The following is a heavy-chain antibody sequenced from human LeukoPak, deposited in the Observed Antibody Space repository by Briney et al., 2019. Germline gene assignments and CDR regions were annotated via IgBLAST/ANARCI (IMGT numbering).Heavy chain of an antibody. CDR2: QDGNNK. Sequence: PGGSLRLSCAASGFTLSSYTFHWVRQAPGKGLEWVAVQDGNNKYYTDSVKGRFTISRDNSKNTLYLQMNSLRAEDTAVYYCARDDRGYSGYHFDHWGQGTLVTVSS. CDR3: ARDDRGYSGYHFDH. CDR1: GFTLSSYT. V-gene: IGHV3-30-3*01. D-gene: IGHD5-12*01. J-gene: IGHJ4*02.